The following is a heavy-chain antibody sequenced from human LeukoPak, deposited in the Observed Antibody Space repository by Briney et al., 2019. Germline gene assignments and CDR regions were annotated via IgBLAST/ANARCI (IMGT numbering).Heavy chain of an antibody. CDR2: ISGSGGST. CDR3: AKDRLELRLGAFDI. D-gene: IGHD1-7*01. J-gene: IGHJ3*02. CDR1: GFTFSSYA. V-gene: IGHV3-23*01. Sequence: PGGSLRLSCTASGFTFSSYAMSWVRQAPGKGLEWVSAISGSGGSTYYADSVKGRFTTSRDNSKNTLYLQMNSLRAEDTAVYYCAKDRLELRLGAFDIWGQGTMVTVSS.